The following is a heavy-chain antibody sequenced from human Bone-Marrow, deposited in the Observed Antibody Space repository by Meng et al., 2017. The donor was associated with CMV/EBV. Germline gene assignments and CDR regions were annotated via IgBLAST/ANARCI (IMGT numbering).Heavy chain of an antibody. CDR1: GFTFSSYG. D-gene: IGHD4-11*01. Sequence: GESLKISCAASGFTFSSYGIHWVRQAPGKGLEWVAFIRYDGSNKYYADSVKGRFTISRDNSKNTLYLQMNSLRAEDTAVYYCAKDRLQVVWFDPWGQGTLVTVSS. V-gene: IGHV3-30*02. CDR3: AKDRLQVVWFDP. J-gene: IGHJ5*02. CDR2: IRYDGSNK.